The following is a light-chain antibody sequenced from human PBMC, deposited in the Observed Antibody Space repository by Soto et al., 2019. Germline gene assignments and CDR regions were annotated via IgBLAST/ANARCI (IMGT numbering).Light chain of an antibody. CDR3: LQDYNYPLT. CDR2: GAS. CDR1: QSISVW. J-gene: IGKJ4*01. Sequence: IQMTQSPSSLSASVGDRLTITCRASQSISVWLAWYQQKPGKAPKLVIYGASHLQNGVPSRFSGSGFGTDFSLTISSLQPEDSATYYCLQDYNYPLTFGGGTKVDIK. V-gene: IGKV1-6*01.